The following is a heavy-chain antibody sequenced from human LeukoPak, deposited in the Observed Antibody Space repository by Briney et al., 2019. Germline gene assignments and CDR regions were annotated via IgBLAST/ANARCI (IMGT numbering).Heavy chain of an antibody. CDR2: IYYSGST. Sequence: SETLSLTCTVSGGSISSYYWSWIRQPPGKGLEWIGYIYYSGSTNYNPSLKSRVTISVDTSKNQFSLKLSSVTAADTAVYYCARERYCSSTSCHDDAFDIWGQGTMVTVSS. CDR1: GGSISSYY. V-gene: IGHV4-59*01. CDR3: ARERYCSSTSCHDDAFDI. D-gene: IGHD2-2*01. J-gene: IGHJ3*02.